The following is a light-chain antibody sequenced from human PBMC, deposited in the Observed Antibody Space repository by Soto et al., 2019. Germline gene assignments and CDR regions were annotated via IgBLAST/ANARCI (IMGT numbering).Light chain of an antibody. V-gene: IGKV3-20*01. J-gene: IGKJ5*01. CDR1: QSVSSSY. CDR3: QQYGDSTRV. Sequence: IVLTKSPGTLSWSPGYRSTLYCRSSQSVSSSYLAWYQQQPGQATRLFIYGASSRSAGITDRFSGSGSGTDFTLNISRLEAEDFAVYYCQQYGDSTRVVGPGTR. CDR2: GAS.